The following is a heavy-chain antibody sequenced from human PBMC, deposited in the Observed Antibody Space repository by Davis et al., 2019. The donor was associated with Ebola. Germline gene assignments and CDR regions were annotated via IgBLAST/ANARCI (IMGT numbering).Heavy chain of an antibody. Sequence: GESLKISCAASGFTFSSYSMNWVRQAPGKGLDWVSYISSSSSTIYYPDYVKGRFTISRDNAKNSLYLQINSLRVEETAVYYCVTEGTSGWSPGNYWGQGVLVSVSS. D-gene: IGHD6-19*01. J-gene: IGHJ4*02. CDR1: GFTFSSYS. CDR2: ISSSSSTI. V-gene: IGHV3-48*04. CDR3: VTEGTSGWSPGNY.